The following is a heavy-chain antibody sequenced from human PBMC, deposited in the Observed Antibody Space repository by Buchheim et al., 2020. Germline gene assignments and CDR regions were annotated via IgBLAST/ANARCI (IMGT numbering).Heavy chain of an antibody. V-gene: IGHV1-3*01. D-gene: IGHD3-10*01. Sequence: VELAQSGTEVKKPGTSVKLSCKGSGYIFTSFTMHWVRQAPGQGLEWMGWINPGSEKTKYSQKFHDRITITRDIAADTAYMELSGLRAEDTAVYFCARGWFGDYWSQGTL. CDR3: ARGWFGDY. CDR2: INPGSEKT. J-gene: IGHJ4*02. CDR1: GYIFTSFT.